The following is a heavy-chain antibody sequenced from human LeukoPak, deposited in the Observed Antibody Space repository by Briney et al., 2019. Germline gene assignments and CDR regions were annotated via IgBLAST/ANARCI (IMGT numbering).Heavy chain of an antibody. V-gene: IGHV1-69*13. D-gene: IGHD3-3*01. CDR2: IIPIFGTA. Sequence: ASVRVSCTASGGTFSSYAISWVRQAPGQGLEWMGGIIPIFGTANYAQKFQGRVTITADESTSTAYMELSSLRSEDTAVYYCARDGITIFGVPYYYGMDVWGQGTTVTVSS. J-gene: IGHJ6*02. CDR1: GGTFSSYA. CDR3: ARDGITIFGVPYYYGMDV.